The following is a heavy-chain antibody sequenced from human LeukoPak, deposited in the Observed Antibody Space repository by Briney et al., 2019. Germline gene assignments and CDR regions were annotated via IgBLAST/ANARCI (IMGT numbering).Heavy chain of an antibody. D-gene: IGHD3-10*01. CDR1: GYTFTSYG. CDR2: ISAYNGNT. Sequence: ASVKVSCKASGYTFTSYGISWVRQAPGQGLEWMGWISAYNGNTRYAQNLQGRVTLTTDTSTSTAYMEVRSLRSDDTAVYYCARGLIWFGELLEGYYFDYWGQGTLVTVSS. V-gene: IGHV1-18*01. J-gene: IGHJ4*02. CDR3: ARGLIWFGELLEGYYFDY.